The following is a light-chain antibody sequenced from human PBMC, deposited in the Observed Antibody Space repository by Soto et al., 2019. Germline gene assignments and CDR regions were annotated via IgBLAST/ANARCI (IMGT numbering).Light chain of an antibody. CDR1: QSVSSSH. CDR3: QQYGSSLT. Sequence: DIVLTQSPGTLSLSPGERATLSCRASQSVSSSHLARYQQKPGQAPRLFIYGAYSWATGIPDTFSGIGSGKDFPLTISRLQPEDFAVYYCQQYGSSLTLGGGTKVEIK. CDR2: GAY. J-gene: IGKJ4*01. V-gene: IGKV3-20*01.